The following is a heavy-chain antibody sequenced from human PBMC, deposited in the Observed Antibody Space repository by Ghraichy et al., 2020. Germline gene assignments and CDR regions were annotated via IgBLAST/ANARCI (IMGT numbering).Heavy chain of an antibody. J-gene: IGHJ5*02. CDR1: GGSLSGYS. D-gene: IGHD1/OR15-1a*01. Sequence: AETLSLTCAVYGGSLSGYSWTWIRQPPGKGLEWIGEINHSGSTNYNPSLKSRVSISIDTSKNQLSLKLSSVTAAHTAVYYCARARYNWDNARNWFDPWGQGTLVTVSS. V-gene: IGHV4-34*01. CDR2: INHSGST. CDR3: ARARYNWDNARNWFDP.